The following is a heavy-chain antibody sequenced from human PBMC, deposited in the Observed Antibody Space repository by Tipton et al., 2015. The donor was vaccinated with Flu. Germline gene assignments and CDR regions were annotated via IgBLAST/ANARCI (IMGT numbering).Heavy chain of an antibody. CDR3: ARGVTVAMYFQH. CDR2: IYHSGST. CDR1: GYSISSGYY. J-gene: IGHJ1*01. Sequence: TLSLTCTVSGYSISSGYYWGWIRQPPGKGLEWIGSIYHSGSTYYNPSLKSRVTISLDTSKNQFSLKLRSVTAADTAVYYYARGVTVAMYFQHWGQGTLVTDSS. V-gene: IGHV4-38-2*02. D-gene: IGHD2-21*02.